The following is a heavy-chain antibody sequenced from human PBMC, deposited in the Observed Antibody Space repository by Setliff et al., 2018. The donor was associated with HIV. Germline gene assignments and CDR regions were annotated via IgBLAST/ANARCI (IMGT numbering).Heavy chain of an antibody. D-gene: IGHD3-3*01. J-gene: IGHJ6*03. Sequence: ASVKVSCKASGYSFSNFAIHWVRQAPGQRLEWMGWINAANGDTKYSQKFQGRVTITRDKSASTAYMELSSLRFEDTAVYYCARGRGAYDFWTSDNYYMGVWGNGTTVTVSS. CDR3: ARGRGAYDFWTSDNYYMGV. CDR1: GYSFSNFA. V-gene: IGHV1-3*01. CDR2: INAANGDT.